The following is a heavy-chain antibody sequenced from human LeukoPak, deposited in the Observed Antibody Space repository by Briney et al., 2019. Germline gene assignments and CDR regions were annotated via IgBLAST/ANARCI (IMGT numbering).Heavy chain of an antibody. V-gene: IGHV4-34*01. D-gene: IGHD6-13*01. J-gene: IGHJ4*02. Sequence: PSETLSLTCAVYGGSFSGYYWSWIRQPPGKGLEWIGEINHSGSTNYNPSLKSRVTISVDKSKNQFSLKLSSVTAADTAVYYCASSSSWTYYFDYWGQGTLVTVSS. CDR1: GGSFSGYY. CDR3: ASSSSWTYYFDY. CDR2: INHSGST.